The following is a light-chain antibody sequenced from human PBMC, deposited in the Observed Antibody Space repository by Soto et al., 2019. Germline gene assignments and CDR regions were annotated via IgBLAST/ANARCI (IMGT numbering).Light chain of an antibody. J-gene: IGKJ1*01. Sequence: EIVLTQSPGTLSLSPGERATFSCRAGQSISSTYIAWYQQKPGQAPRLLIYAASNRATGTPDRFSGSGSGTDFTLTISRLEPEDFAVYYCQQYGSSPRTFGQGTKVEIK. CDR1: QSISSTY. V-gene: IGKV3-20*01. CDR3: QQYGSSPRT. CDR2: AAS.